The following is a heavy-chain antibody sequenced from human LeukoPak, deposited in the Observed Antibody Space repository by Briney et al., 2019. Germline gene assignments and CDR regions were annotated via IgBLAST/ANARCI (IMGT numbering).Heavy chain of an antibody. CDR3: ARNGASSGRPYHLDY. CDR2: ISSSSSTI. CDR1: GFTFDDYG. J-gene: IGHJ4*02. D-gene: IGHD6-19*01. Sequence: GGSLTLSCAASGFTFDDYGMKWVRQAPGKGREWVSYISSSSSTIYYGDSVKGRFTISRDNAENSLYLQMNGLRAEDTAVYFCARNGASSGRPYHLDYWGQGTLVTVSS. V-gene: IGHV3-48*01.